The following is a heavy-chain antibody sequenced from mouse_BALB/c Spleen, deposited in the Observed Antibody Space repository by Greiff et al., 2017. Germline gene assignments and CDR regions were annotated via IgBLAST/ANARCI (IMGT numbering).Heavy chain of an antibody. CDR3: AREGGNYVWFAY. CDR1: GFSLTSYG. V-gene: IGHV2-9*02. D-gene: IGHD2-1*01. J-gene: IGHJ3*01. Sequence: VQRVESGPGLVAPSQSLSITCTVSGFSLTSYGVHWVRQPPGKGLEWLGVIWAGGSTNYNSALMSRLSISKDNSKSQVFLKMNSLQTDDTAMYYCAREGGNYVWFAYWGQGTLVTVSA. CDR2: IWAGGST.